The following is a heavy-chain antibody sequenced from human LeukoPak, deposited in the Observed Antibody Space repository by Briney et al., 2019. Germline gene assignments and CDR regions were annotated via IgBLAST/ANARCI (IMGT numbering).Heavy chain of an antibody. V-gene: IGHV3-21*01. D-gene: IGHD2-2*01. J-gene: IGHJ6*02. CDR1: GFTFSSYS. CDR3: ARDPGVVVPAAISRDV. Sequence: GGSLRLSCAASGFTFSSYSMNWVRQAPGKGLEWVSSISSSSSYIYYADSVKGRFTISRDNAKNSLYLQMNSLRAEDTAVHYCARDPGVVVPAAISRDVWGQGTTVTVSS. CDR2: ISSSSSYI.